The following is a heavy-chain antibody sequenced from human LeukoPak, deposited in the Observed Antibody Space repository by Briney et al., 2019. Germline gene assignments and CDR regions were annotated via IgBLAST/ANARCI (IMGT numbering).Heavy chain of an antibody. Sequence: PGGSLRLSCAASGFTFSSYSMNWVRQAPGKGLEWVSSISSSSSYIYYADSVKGRFTISRDNAKNSLYLQMNSLRAEDTAVYYCARDKEEDTAMWGWGQGTLVTVSS. J-gene: IGHJ4*02. CDR1: GFTFSSYS. CDR2: ISSSSSYI. CDR3: ARDKEEDTAMWG. D-gene: IGHD5-18*01. V-gene: IGHV3-21*01.